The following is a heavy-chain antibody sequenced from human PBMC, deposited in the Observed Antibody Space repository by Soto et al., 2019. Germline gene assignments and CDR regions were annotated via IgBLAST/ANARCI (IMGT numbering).Heavy chain of an antibody. Sequence: ASVKVSFKASGYTFTSYGISWVRQAPGQGLEWMGWISAYNGNTNYAQKLQGRVTMTTDTSTSTAYMELRSLRSDDTAVYYCASSPRAFWSGYSGYWGQGTLVTVSS. CDR2: ISAYNGNT. CDR1: GYTFTSYG. CDR3: ASSPRAFWSGYSGY. V-gene: IGHV1-18*01. J-gene: IGHJ4*02. D-gene: IGHD3-3*01.